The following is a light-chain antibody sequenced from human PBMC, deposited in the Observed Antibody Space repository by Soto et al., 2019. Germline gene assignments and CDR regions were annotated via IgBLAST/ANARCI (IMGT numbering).Light chain of an antibody. Sequence: IQLTQSPSSLSASGGDRVTITCRASQGISSYLAWYQQKPGNAPKLLIYAASTLQSGVPSRFSGSGSGTEFTLTIISLQPEDFATYYCQQLNSYPYTFGQGTKREIK. J-gene: IGKJ2*01. V-gene: IGKV1-9*01. CDR2: AAS. CDR1: QGISSY. CDR3: QQLNSYPYT.